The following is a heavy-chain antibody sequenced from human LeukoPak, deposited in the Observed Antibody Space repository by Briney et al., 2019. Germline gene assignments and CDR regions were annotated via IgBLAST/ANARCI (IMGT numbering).Heavy chain of an antibody. D-gene: IGHD1-14*01. Sequence: AAVKVSCKASGYTCTRYDINWVRQATGQGLEWMGWMNPNSGNTGYAQKFQGRVTMTRNTSISTAYMELSSLRSEDTAVYYCARQETYRTEDWFDPWGQGTLVTVSS. CDR3: ARQETYRTEDWFDP. J-gene: IGHJ5*02. V-gene: IGHV1-8*01. CDR2: MNPNSGNT. CDR1: GYTCTRYD.